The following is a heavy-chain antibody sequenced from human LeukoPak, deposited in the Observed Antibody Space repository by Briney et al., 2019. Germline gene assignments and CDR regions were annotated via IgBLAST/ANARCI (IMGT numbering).Heavy chain of an antibody. J-gene: IGHJ4*02. V-gene: IGHV1-69*13. D-gene: IGHD1-1*01. CDR2: IIPIFGTA. CDR1: GGTFSSYA. Sequence: ASVKVSCKASGGTFSSYAISWVRQAPGQGLEWMGGIIPIFGTANYAQKFQDRVTITADESTSTAYMELSSLRSEDTAVYYCARSRDWNDCYFDYWGQGTLVTVSS. CDR3: ARSRDWNDCYFDY.